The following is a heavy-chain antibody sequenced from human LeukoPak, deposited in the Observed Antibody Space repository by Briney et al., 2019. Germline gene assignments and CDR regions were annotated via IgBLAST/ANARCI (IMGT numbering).Heavy chain of an antibody. V-gene: IGHV3-48*03. CDR2: ISSSGNTI. Sequence: GGSLRLSCAASGFTFSSYEMNWVRQAPGKGLEWVSYISSSGNTISYADSVKGRFTISRDNAKNSLYLQMNSLRAEDTAVYYCARAPGHSYGYSLDYWGQGTLVTVSS. CDR3: ARAPGHSYGYSLDY. D-gene: IGHD5-18*01. J-gene: IGHJ4*02. CDR1: GFTFSSYE.